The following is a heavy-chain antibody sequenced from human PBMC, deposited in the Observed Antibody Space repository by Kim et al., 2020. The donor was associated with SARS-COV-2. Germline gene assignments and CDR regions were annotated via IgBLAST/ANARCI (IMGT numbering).Heavy chain of an antibody. V-gene: IGHV3-23*01. Sequence: GGSLRLSCAASGFTFSSYAMSWVRQAPGKGLEWVSAISGSGGSTYYADSVKGRFTISRDNSKNTLYLQMNSLRAEDTAVYYCAKESATDSGYYYIVYYYGMDVWGQGTTVTVSS. CDR3: AKESATDSGYYYIVYYYGMDV. D-gene: IGHD3-22*01. CDR1: GFTFSSYA. CDR2: ISGSGGST. J-gene: IGHJ6*02.